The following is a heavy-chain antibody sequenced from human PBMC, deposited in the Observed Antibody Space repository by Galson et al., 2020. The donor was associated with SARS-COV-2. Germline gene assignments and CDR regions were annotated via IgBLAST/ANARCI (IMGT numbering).Heavy chain of an antibody. CDR3: ANDISHNWGAGGWCDP. CDR1: GFTFDYYA. J-gene: IGHJ5*02. Sequence: SLKISCAASGFTFDYYAMHWVRQAPGKGLEWVSGISWNSGSIGYADSVKGRFTISRDNAKNSLYLQMNRLRAEDTSLYYCANDISHNWGAGGWCDPWGQGTLVTGSS. CDR2: ISWNSGSI. D-gene: IGHD7-27*01. V-gene: IGHV3-9*01.